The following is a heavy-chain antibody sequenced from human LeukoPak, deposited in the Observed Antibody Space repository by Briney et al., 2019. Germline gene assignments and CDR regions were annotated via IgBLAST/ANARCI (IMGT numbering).Heavy chain of an antibody. CDR3: ARQTYDILTGYPLYGMDV. J-gene: IGHJ6*02. D-gene: IGHD3-9*01. Sequence: GESLKISCKGSGYSFTSYWIGWVRQMPGKGLEWMGIIYPGDSDTRYSPSFQGQATISADKSISTAYLQWSSLKASDTAMYYCARQTYDILTGYPLYGMDVWGQGTTVTVSS. V-gene: IGHV5-51*01. CDR2: IYPGDSDT. CDR1: GYSFTSYW.